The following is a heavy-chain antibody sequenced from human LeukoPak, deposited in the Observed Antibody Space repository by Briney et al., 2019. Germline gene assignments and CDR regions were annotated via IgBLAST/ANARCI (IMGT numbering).Heavy chain of an antibody. V-gene: IGHV3-30-3*01. CDR1: GFTFSSYA. D-gene: IGHD4-17*01. CDR3: AKVGEVSVTPFADYYGMDV. J-gene: IGHJ6*02. Sequence: GGSLRLSCAASGFTFSSYAMHWVRQAPGKGLEWVAVISYDGSNKYYADSVKGRFTISRDNSKNTLYLQMNSLRAEDTAVYYCAKVGEVSVTPFADYYGMDVWGQGTTVTVSS. CDR2: ISYDGSNK.